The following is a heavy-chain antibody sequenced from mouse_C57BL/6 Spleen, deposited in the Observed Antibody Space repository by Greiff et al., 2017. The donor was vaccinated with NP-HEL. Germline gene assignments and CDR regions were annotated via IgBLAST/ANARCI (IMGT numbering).Heavy chain of an antibody. D-gene: IGHD2-4*01. CDR2: IYPGSGNT. J-gene: IGHJ3*01. Sequence: VKLMESGAELVRPGASVKLSYKASGYTFTDYYINWVKQRPGQGLEWIARIYPGSGNTYYNEKFKGKATLTAEKSSSTAYMQLSSLTSEDSAVYFCARSGDYDAWFAYWGQGTLVTVSA. V-gene: IGHV1-76*01. CDR1: GYTFTDYY. CDR3: ARSGDYDAWFAY.